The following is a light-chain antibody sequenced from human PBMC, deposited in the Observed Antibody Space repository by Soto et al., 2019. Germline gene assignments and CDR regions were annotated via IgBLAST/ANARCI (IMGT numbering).Light chain of an antibody. J-gene: IGKJ1*01. Sequence: DIVMTQSPLSLPVSPGEPSFISCRSSQTLLHSNGYNYLDWYLQKPGQAPQLLIYLGSERASGVPDRFSGSESGTDFTLKISRVEAEDVGVYYCMQRLQTPWTFGQGTKVDIK. CDR3: MQRLQTPWT. V-gene: IGKV2-28*01. CDR1: QTLLHSNGYNY. CDR2: LGS.